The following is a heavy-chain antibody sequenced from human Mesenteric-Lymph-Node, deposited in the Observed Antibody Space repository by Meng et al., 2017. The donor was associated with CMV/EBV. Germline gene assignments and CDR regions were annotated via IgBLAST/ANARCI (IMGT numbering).Heavy chain of an antibody. J-gene: IGHJ4*02. D-gene: IGHD6-13*01. CDR2: IHYSGST. V-gene: IGHV4-31*03. CDR3: ASSSWSLYYFDS. CDR1: GGSISKSDYY. Sequence: TVSGGSISKSDYYCNWIRQHPGKGPEWIGYIHYSGSTYYNPSLKSRITISVDTSKNQFSLKMSSVTAADTAVYYCASSSWSLYYFDSWGQGTLVTVSS.